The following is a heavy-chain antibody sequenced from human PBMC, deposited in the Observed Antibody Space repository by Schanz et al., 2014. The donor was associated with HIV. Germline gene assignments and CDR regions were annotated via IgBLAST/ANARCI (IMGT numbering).Heavy chain of an antibody. CDR2: FNVMLSKI. J-gene: IGHJ4*02. Sequence: QVQLVQSGAEVKKTGSSVKVSCKASGGTFRSNAITWVRQAPGQGLEWIGHFNVMLSKINSAQKFQGRVSMTADPSTNTAYMEMRGLRSDDTAVYYCARDPPLSQYWGRGTLVTVSS. CDR1: GGTFRSNA. CDR3: ARDPPLSQY. V-gene: IGHV1-69*01.